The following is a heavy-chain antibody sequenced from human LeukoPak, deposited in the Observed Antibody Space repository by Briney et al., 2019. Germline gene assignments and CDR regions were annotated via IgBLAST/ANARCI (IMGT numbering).Heavy chain of an antibody. CDR1: GGTFSSYT. V-gene: IGHV1-69*02. J-gene: IGHJ4*02. D-gene: IGHD3-10*01. CDR3: ASDFGRVMVRGEYYFDY. CDR2: ITPILGIA. Sequence: SVMVSCKASGGTFSSYTISWVRQAPGQGLEWMGRITPILGIANYAQKFQGRVTITADKSTSTAYMELSSLRSEDTAVYYCASDFGRVMVRGEYYFDYWGQGTLITVSS.